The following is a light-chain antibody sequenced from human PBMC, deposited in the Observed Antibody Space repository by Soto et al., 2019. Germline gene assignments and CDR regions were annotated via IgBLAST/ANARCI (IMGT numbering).Light chain of an antibody. CDR2: SNN. Sequence: QAVVTQPPSASGTPGQRVTISCSGSSSNNGSNTVNWYQQVPGTAPKLLIYSNNQRPSRVPDRFSGSKSGTSASLAISGLRSEDEADYFCAAWDDSLKDVVFGGRTKLTVL. CDR1: SSNNGSNT. V-gene: IGLV1-44*01. J-gene: IGLJ2*01. CDR3: AAWDDSLKDVV.